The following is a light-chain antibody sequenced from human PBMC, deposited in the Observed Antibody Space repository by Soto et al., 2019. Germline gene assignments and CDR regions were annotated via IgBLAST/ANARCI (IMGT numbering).Light chain of an antibody. CDR2: AAS. Sequence: DIQMTQSPSSLSASVGDRVTITCRASQSISSYLNWYQQKPGKAPKLLIYAASSLQSGVPSRFSSSGSGTDFTLTISSLQPEDFATYYCQQSYSTPRTLGQGTKLEIK. CDR3: QQSYSTPRT. CDR1: QSISSY. J-gene: IGKJ2*02. V-gene: IGKV1-39*01.